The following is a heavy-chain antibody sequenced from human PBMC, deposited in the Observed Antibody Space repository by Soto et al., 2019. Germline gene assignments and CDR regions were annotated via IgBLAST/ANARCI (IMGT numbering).Heavy chain of an antibody. CDR2: INPTGGRA. CDR1: GYTFTNYY. Sequence: ASVKVSCKASGYTFTNYYIHWVRQAPGQGLEWMGVINPTGGRASYAPKFQGRVTLTRDTSTSTAYMELSSPRSDDTAVYFCSRLTTMVREINDDPFDFWGQGTLVTVSS. D-gene: IGHD3-10*01. J-gene: IGHJ4*03. V-gene: IGHV1-46*03. CDR3: SRLTTMVREINDDPFDF.